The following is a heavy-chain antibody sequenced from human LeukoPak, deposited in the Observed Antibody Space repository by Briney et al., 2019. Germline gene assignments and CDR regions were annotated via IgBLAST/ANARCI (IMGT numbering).Heavy chain of an antibody. CDR2: IYTSGST. CDR1: GGSISSGSYY. Sequence: SETLSLTCTVSGGSISSGSYYWSWIRQPAGKGLEWIGRIYTSGSTNYNPSLKSRVTISVDTSKNQFSLKLSSVTAADTAVYYCATEGRDGYNSWGQGTLVTVSS. V-gene: IGHV4-61*02. CDR3: ATEGRDGYNS. D-gene: IGHD5-24*01. J-gene: IGHJ4*02.